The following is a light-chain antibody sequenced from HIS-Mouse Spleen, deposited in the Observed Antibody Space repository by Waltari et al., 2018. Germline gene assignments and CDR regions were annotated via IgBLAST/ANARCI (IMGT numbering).Light chain of an antibody. CDR1: SSNIGSNY. Sequence: QSVLTQPPSASGTPGQRVTISCSGSSSNIGSNYVYLYQQLPGTAPKLLIYRDSPRPSGFPERFSGSKPGTSAYLAISGLRSEDEADYYCAAWDDSLSGPWVFGGGTKLTVL. V-gene: IGLV1-47*01. J-gene: IGLJ3*02. CDR3: AAWDDSLSGPWV. CDR2: RDS.